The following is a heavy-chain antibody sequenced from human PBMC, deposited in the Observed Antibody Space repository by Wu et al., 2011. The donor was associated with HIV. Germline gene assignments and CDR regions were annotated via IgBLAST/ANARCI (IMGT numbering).Heavy chain of an antibody. V-gene: IGHV1-69-2*01. Sequence: EFQLEQSGAEVKEPGAPVKISCKVSGYTFTDYQMHWVQQAPGKGLEWMGLVDPEDGETIYAEKFQGRVTINADTSTDTGYMELSSLTSEDTAVYYCARDFGGDEEYWGQGTLVTVSS. D-gene: IGHD2-21*01. J-gene: IGHJ4*02. CDR3: ARDFGGDEEY. CDR2: VDPEDGET. CDR1: GYTFTDYQ.